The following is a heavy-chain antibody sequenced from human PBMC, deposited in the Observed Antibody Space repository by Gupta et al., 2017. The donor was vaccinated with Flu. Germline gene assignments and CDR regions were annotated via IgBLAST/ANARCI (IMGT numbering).Heavy chain of an antibody. CDR2: SSSSAVT. V-gene: IGHV3-48*03. D-gene: IGHD3-16*01. CDR1: GFTLSSYD. Sequence: EVQLVESGGGLVQPGGSLRFSCAASGFTLSSYDMSWVRQSPGRGLEWVSFSSSSAVTYYGDPVRGRFTISRDNAKNSLYLQMSGLRDEDTAVYYCARGHWANWGQGTLVTVSS. CDR3: ARGHWAN. J-gene: IGHJ4*02.